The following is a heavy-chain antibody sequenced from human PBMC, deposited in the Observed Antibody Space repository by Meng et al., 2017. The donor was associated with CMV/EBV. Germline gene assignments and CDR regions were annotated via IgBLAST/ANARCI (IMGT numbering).Heavy chain of an antibody. D-gene: IGHD2-2*01. CDR3: ARVPYCSSTSCYST. CDR2: INSDGSRT. V-gene: IGHV3-74*01. Sequence: GGSLRLSCAASGFTFSSYWMHWVRQAPGKGLVWVSRINSDGSRTSYADSVKGRFTISRDNAKNTLYLQMNSLRAEDTAVYYCARVPYCSSTSCYSTWGQGTTVTVSS. CDR1: GFTFSSYW. J-gene: IGHJ6*02.